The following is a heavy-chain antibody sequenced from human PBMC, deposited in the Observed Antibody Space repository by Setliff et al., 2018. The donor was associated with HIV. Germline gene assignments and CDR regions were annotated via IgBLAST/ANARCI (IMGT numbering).Heavy chain of an antibody. J-gene: IGHJ4*02. CDR3: ARLMYSSGPGSFDY. CDR2: ISYTGST. D-gene: IGHD6-19*01. Sequence: SETLSLTCAVSNGSISSGVSYWSWIRQLPGKGLEWIGHISYTGSTYYNPSLKSRLTISIDTSKNQFSLKLSSVTAEDTAVYYCARLMYSSGPGSFDYWGQGTLVTVSS. V-gene: IGHV4-31*11. CDR1: NGSISSGVSY.